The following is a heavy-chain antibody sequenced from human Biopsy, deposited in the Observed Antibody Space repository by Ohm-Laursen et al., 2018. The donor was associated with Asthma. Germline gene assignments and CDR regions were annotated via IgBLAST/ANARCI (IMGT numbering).Heavy chain of an antibody. CDR1: GGTFNTYV. D-gene: IGHD2-2*01. CDR2: INSVFGTT. CDR3: ARKAGSCISRTCYSLDF. J-gene: IGHJ4*02. Sequence: ASSVKVSCKSLGGTFNTYVIGWVRQAPGQGLEWMGGINSVFGTTTYPQKFQDRVTITADDSTSTVYMGLSSLRSEDTAVYYCARKAGSCISRTCYSLDFWGQGTLVTVSS. V-gene: IGHV1-69*01.